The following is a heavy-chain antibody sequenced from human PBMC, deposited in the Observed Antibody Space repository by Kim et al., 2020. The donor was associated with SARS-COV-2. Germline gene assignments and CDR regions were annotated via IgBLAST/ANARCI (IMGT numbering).Heavy chain of an antibody. CDR1: GFTVSSSY. CDR3: ARAPWDYGDPNSFDY. D-gene: IGHD4-17*01. J-gene: IGHJ4*02. Sequence: GGSLRLSCAASGFTVSSSYMSWVRQAPGKGLEWVSVIYTGGSTYYADSVKGRFTISRHNSKNTLYLQMNSLRAEDTAVYYCARAPWDYGDPNSFDYWGQGPLLTVSS. CDR2: IYTGGST. V-gene: IGHV3-53*04.